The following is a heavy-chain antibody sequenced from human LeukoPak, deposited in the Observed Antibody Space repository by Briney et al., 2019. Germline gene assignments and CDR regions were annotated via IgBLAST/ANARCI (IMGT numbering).Heavy chain of an antibody. D-gene: IGHD3-10*01. CDR2: IIPNFGSP. Sequence: SVKVSCKASGYTFTSYGISWVRQAPGQGLEWMGGIIPNFGSPNYAQMFQNRLTITADKSTTTTYMELRNLISEDTAVYFCASGVFGSGSYYPLYFDDWGQGTLVAVTS. CDR1: GYTFTSYG. V-gene: IGHV1-69*06. CDR3: ASGVFGSGSYYPLYFDD. J-gene: IGHJ4*02.